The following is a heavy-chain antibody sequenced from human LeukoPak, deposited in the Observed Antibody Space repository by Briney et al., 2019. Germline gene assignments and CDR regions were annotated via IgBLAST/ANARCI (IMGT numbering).Heavy chain of an antibody. D-gene: IGHD2-15*01. CDR1: GFSFADYA. Sequence: GRSLRLSCASSGFSFADYAIHWVRHAPGKGLEWVSGISWNSGAIYYAGSVKSLFTISRDNSKNSLYLQMNSLRPEDTAIYYCVKGFCDVSRCYSGMGPADYWGRGTLVSVSS. J-gene: IGHJ4*02. V-gene: IGHV3-9*01. CDR3: VKGFCDVSRCYSGMGPADY. CDR2: ISWNSGAI.